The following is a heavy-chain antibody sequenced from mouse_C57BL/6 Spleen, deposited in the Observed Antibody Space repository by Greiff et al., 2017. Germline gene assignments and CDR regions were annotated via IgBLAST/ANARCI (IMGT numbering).Heavy chain of an antibody. V-gene: IGHV5-6*01. J-gene: IGHJ4*01. CDR1: GFTFSSYG. D-gene: IGHD2-3*01. CDR2: ISSGGSYT. Sequence: EVNVVESGGDLVKPGGSLKLSCAASGFTFSSYGMSWVRQTPDKRLEWVATISSGGSYTYYPDSVKGRFTISRDNAKNTLYLQMSSLKSEDTAMYYCARQGYYEGDYWGQGTSVTVSS. CDR3: ARQGYYEGDY.